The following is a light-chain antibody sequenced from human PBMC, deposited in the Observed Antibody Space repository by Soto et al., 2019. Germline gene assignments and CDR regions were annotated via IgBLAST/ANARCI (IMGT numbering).Light chain of an antibody. Sequence: IVLTQSPATLSLSPGERATLSCRASQSVSTNLAWYQHKPGQAPRLLIYGASTRATGIPASFSGSGSGTEFTLTISSLQSEDFAVYFCQQYNNWPQTFGPGTKVDIK. V-gene: IGKV3-15*01. CDR3: QQYNNWPQT. CDR1: QSVSTN. J-gene: IGKJ1*01. CDR2: GAS.